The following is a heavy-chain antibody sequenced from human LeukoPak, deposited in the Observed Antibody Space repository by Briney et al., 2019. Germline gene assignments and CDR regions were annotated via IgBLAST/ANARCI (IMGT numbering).Heavy chain of an antibody. CDR1: GGTFSSYA. V-gene: IGHV1-69*06. CDR2: IIPIFGTA. J-gene: IGHJ5*02. CDR3: ARQPGLYDSSGYYYGREEFFDP. Sequence: GASVKVSCKASGGTFSSYAISWVRQAPGQGLEWMGGIIPIFGTANYAQKFQGRVTITADKSTSTAYMELSSLRSEDTAVYYCARQPGLYDSSGYYYGREEFFDPWGQGTLVTVSS. D-gene: IGHD3-22*01.